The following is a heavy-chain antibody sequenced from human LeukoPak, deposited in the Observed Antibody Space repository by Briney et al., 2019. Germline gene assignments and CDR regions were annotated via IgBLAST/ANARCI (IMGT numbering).Heavy chain of an antibody. D-gene: IGHD6-13*01. CDR3: ARGSTSAAGVAY. CDR1: GFTFSSYG. Sequence: PGGSLRLSCAASGFTFSSYGMTWVRQAPGKGLEWVSGISGSGGSTYYADSVKGRFTISRDNSKNTLYLQMNSLRVEDTALYYCARGSTSAAGVAYWGQGTLVTVSS. V-gene: IGHV3-23*01. CDR2: ISGSGGST. J-gene: IGHJ4*02.